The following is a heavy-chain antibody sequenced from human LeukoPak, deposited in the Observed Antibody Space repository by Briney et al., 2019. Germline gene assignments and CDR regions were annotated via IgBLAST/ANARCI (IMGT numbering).Heavy chain of an antibody. Sequence: ASVKVSCKVSGYTLTELSMHWVRQAPGKGLEWMGGFDPEDGETIYAQKFQGRVTMTEDTSTDTAYMELSSLRSDDTAVYYCAREPRFIAAAGSRENWFDPWGQGTLVTVSS. CDR2: FDPEDGET. CDR1: GYTLTELS. J-gene: IGHJ5*02. CDR3: AREPRFIAAAGSRENWFDP. D-gene: IGHD6-13*01. V-gene: IGHV1-24*01.